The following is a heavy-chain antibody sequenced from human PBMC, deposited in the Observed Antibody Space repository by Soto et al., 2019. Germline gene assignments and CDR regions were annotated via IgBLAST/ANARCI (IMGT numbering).Heavy chain of an antibody. V-gene: IGHV3-33*01. CDR2: VWYDGGNK. Sequence: QVQLVESRGGVVQPGRSLRLSCAASGFTFRNYGMHWVRQAPAKGLEWVALVWYDGGNKNYVDSVKGRFTISRDNSKNTLYLQMNSLRDEDTAVYYCVRAAGYSGNDYVYYYGMDVWGQGTTVTVSS. D-gene: IGHD5-12*01. CDR3: VRAAGYSGNDYVYYYGMDV. CDR1: GFTFRNYG. J-gene: IGHJ6*02.